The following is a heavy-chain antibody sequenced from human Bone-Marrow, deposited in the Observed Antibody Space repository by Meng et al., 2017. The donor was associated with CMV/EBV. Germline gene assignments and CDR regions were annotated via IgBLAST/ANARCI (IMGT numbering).Heavy chain of an antibody. Sequence: GYYWSWIRQPPGKGLEWIGEINHSGSTNYNPSLKSRVTISVDTSKNQFSLKLSSVTAPDTAVYYCARGKKTHRPFLGVVINQLWFDPWGQGTLVTVSS. CDR2: INHSGST. V-gene: IGHV4-34*01. CDR3: ARGKKTHRPFLGVVINQLWFDP. J-gene: IGHJ5*02. D-gene: IGHD3-3*01. CDR1: GYY.